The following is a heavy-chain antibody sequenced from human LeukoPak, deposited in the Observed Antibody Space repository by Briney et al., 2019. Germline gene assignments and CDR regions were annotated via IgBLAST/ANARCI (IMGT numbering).Heavy chain of an antibody. Sequence: HPGGSLRLSCAASGFTFSSYAMSWVRQAPGKGLEWVSAISGSGGSTYYADSEKSRFTISRDNSKNTLYLQMNSLRAEDTAVYYCAKGVDYGEYDIWGQGTMVTVSS. V-gene: IGHV3-23*01. CDR1: GFTFSSYA. CDR2: ISGSGGST. D-gene: IGHD4-17*01. J-gene: IGHJ3*02. CDR3: AKGVDYGEYDI.